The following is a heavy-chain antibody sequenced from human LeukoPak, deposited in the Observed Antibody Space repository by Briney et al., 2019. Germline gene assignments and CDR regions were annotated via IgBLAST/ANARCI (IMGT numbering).Heavy chain of an antibody. V-gene: IGHV5-51*01. D-gene: IGHD2-15*01. J-gene: IGHJ4*02. CDR3: TRHTRDCSGASCNFDY. Sequence: GESLKISCKGSGYSFARYWIGWERQMPGKGLEWMGVIFPGDSDTRYSPSFQGQVTISADKSISAAYLQWRSLKASDTAIYYCTRHTRDCSGASCNFDYWGQGTLVTVSS. CDR1: GYSFARYW. CDR2: IFPGDSDT.